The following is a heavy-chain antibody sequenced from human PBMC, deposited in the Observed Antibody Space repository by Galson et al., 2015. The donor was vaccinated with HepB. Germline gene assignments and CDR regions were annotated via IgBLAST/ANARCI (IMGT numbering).Heavy chain of an antibody. V-gene: IGHV1-18*04. CDR3: ARDWGILRYYYGMDV. CDR1: GYTFTSYG. D-gene: IGHD3-16*01. Sequence: SVKVSCKASGYTFTSYGISWVRQAPGQGLEWMGWISAYKGNTNYAQKFQGRVIMTTDTSTTTAYMELRSLRSDDTALYYCARDWGILRYYYGMDVWGQGTTVTVSS. J-gene: IGHJ6*02. CDR2: ISAYKGNT.